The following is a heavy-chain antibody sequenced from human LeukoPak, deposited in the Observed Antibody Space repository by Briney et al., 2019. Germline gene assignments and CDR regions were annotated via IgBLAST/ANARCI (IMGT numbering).Heavy chain of an antibody. J-gene: IGHJ6*02. Sequence: GGSLRLSCAASGFTFSSYWMSWVRQAPGKGLEWVANIKQDGSEKYYVDSVKGRFTISRDNAKNSLYLQMNSLRAEDTAVYYCARADYCSSTSCHQNYYYYGMDVWGQGTTVTVSS. CDR1: GFTFSSYW. D-gene: IGHD2-2*01. V-gene: IGHV3-7*01. CDR2: IKQDGSEK. CDR3: ARADYCSSTSCHQNYYYYGMDV.